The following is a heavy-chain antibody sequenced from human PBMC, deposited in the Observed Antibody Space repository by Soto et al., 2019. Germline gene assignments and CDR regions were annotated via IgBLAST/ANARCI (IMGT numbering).Heavy chain of an antibody. J-gene: IGHJ1*01. D-gene: IGHD6-19*01. Sequence: GGSLRLSCAASGFTFSSYAMSWVRQAPGKGLEWVSAISGSGGSTYYADSVKGRFTISRDNSKNTLYLQMNSLRAEDTAVYYCARTREGSGWYPEYFQHWGQGTLVTVSS. CDR3: ARTREGSGWYPEYFQH. CDR2: ISGSGGST. CDR1: GFTFSSYA. V-gene: IGHV3-23*01.